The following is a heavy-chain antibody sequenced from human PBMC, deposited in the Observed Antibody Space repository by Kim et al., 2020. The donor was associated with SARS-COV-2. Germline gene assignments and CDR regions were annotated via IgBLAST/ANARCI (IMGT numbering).Heavy chain of an antibody. J-gene: IGHJ6*02. CDR1: GFTFSSYS. D-gene: IGHD3-16*01. CDR3: ATDIMDYYYGMDV. V-gene: IGHV3-21*01. Sequence: GGSLRLSCAASGFTFSSYSMNWVRQAPGKGLEWVSSISSSSSYIYYADSVKGRFTISRDNAKNSLYLQMNSLRAEDTAVYYCATDIMDYYYGMDVWGQGTTVTVSS. CDR2: ISSSSSYI.